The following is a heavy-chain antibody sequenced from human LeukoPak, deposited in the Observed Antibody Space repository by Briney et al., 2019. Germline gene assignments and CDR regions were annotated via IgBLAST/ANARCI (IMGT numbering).Heavy chain of an antibody. V-gene: IGHV4-4*02. CDR3: AREVRELRYDSSGYSHWFDP. Sequence: SGTLSLTCAVSGGSISSSNWWSWVRQPPGKGLEWIGEIYHSGSTNYNPSLKSRVTISVDTSKNQFSLKLSSVTAADTAVYYCAREVRELRYDSSGYSHWFDPWGQGTLVTVSS. D-gene: IGHD3-22*01. J-gene: IGHJ5*02. CDR2: IYHSGST. CDR1: GGSISSSNW.